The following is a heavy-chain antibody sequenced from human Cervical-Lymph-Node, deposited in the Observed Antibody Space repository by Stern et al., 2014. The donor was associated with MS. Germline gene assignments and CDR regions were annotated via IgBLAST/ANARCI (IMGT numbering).Heavy chain of an antibody. Sequence: VQLVESGGGLVQPGRSLRLSCAASGFTFSAYGMHWVRQAPGKGLEWVAVISGDGTLKFYGDSVKGRFTISIDNSKNTVFLQMYSLTAEDTAVYYCAKGDNWRRLYPWGQGTLVTVSS. CDR2: ISGDGTLK. CDR1: GFTFSAYG. V-gene: IGHV3-30*18. J-gene: IGHJ5*02. CDR3: AKGDNWRRLYP. D-gene: IGHD1-20*01.